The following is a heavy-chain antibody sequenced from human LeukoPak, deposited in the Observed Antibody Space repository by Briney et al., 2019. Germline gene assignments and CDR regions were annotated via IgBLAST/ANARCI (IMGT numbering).Heavy chain of an antibody. J-gene: IGHJ3*02. D-gene: IGHD4-17*01. V-gene: IGHV1-69*05. CDR3: ARARTDYGAFDAFDI. CDR1: GGTFSSYA. CDR2: IIPIFGTA. Sequence: SVKVSCKASGGTFSSYAISWVRQASGQGLEWMGGIIPIFGTANYAQKFQGRVTITRDTSASTAYMELSSLRSEDTAVYYCARARTDYGAFDAFDIWGQGTMVTVSS.